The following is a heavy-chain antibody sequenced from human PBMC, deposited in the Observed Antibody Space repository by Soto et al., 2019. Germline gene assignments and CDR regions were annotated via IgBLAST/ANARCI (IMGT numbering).Heavy chain of an antibody. D-gene: IGHD6-6*01. CDR3: ARDQIAARPYYCYGMDV. CDR1: GYTFTSYG. CDR2: ISAYNGNT. J-gene: IGHJ6*02. V-gene: IGHV1-18*01. Sequence: QVQLVQSGAEVKKPGASVKVSCKASGYTFTSYGISWVRQAPGQGLEWMGWISAYNGNTNYAQKLQGRVTMTTDTSTSTAYMELRSLRSDDTAVYYCARDQIAARPYYCYGMDVWGQGTTVTVSS.